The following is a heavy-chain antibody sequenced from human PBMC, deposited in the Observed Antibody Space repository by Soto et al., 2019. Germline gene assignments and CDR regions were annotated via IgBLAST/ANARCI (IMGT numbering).Heavy chain of an antibody. V-gene: IGHV4-59*08. CDR3: ARLSAIGEFDI. J-gene: IGHJ3*02. CDR1: CSSVANYY. Sequence: SATLSLTCTFHCSSVANYYWSWIRHSPERGLELIGWLYYSGNTYYNPSLKSRVTISLDTSKNQFSLKLSSMTAADTAVYYCARLSAIGEFDIWGQGTMVT. D-gene: IGHD2-2*02. CDR2: LYYSGNT.